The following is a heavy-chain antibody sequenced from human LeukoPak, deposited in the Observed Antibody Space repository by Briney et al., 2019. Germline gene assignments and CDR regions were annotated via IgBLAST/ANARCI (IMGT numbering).Heavy chain of an antibody. CDR1: GGSVSSGSYY. D-gene: IGHD1-20*01. V-gene: IGHV4-61*01. CDR3: AREVRQWSITGHFDY. CDR2: IYYSGST. Sequence: SETLSLTCTASGGSVSSGSYYWSWIRQPPGKELEWIGYIYYSGSTNYNPSLKSRVTISVDTSKNQFSLKLSSVTAADTAVYYCAREVRQWSITGHFDYWGQGTLVTVSS. J-gene: IGHJ4*02.